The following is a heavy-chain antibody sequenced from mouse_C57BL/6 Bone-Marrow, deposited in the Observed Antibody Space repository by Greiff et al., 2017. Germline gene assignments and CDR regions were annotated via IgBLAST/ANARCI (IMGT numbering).Heavy chain of an antibody. CDR2: MHPNGGSP. Sequence: QVQLQQPGAELVKPGASVKLSCKASGYTFTNYWMHWVKQRPGQGLEWIGMMHPNGGSPDYNEKFKSEATLSVDKSSRTAYMELSSLTSEDSAFYFCARSYAYDDYTIAYWGQGTSATVSS. CDR3: ARSYAYDDYTIAY. CDR1: GYTFTNYW. V-gene: IGHV1-64*01. D-gene: IGHD2-2*01. J-gene: IGHJ4*01.